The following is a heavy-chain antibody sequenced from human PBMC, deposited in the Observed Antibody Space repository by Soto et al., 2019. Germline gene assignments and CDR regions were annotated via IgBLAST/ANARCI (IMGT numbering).Heavy chain of an antibody. Sequence: GASVKVSCKASGYTFTGYAMHWVRHAPGQRLEWMGWINAGNGNTKYSQKFQGRVTITRDTSASTAYMELSSLRSEDTAVYYCARAVADAADFDYRAQGSLVTVSS. D-gene: IGHD2-15*01. CDR3: ARAVADAADFDY. CDR1: GYTFTGYA. V-gene: IGHV1-3*01. J-gene: IGHJ4*02. CDR2: INAGNGNT.